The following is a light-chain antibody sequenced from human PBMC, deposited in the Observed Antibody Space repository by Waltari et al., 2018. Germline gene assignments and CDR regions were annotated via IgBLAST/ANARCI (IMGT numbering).Light chain of an antibody. CDR3: SSQSSNDVVL. V-gene: IGLV2-14*01. Sequence: QSALTQPASASGSPGQSVTIFCAGTSNDVGGSNSVSWYQEHPGQAPRVIIYDVSDRPSGVSDRFSGSKSGNTASLTISGLQAEDEADYYCSSQSSNDVVLFGGGTKLTVL. CDR2: DVS. CDR1: SNDVGGSNS. J-gene: IGLJ2*01.